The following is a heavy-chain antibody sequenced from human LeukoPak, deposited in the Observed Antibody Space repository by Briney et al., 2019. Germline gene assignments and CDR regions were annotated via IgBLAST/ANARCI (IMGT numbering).Heavy chain of an antibody. V-gene: IGHV3-30*18. J-gene: IGHJ4*02. CDR2: ISYDGSTI. Sequence: GSLRLFCAASGFTFSSYGIHWVRQAPGKGLEWVAVISYDGSTIYYADSVKGRFTISRDNSKDTLYLQMNSLRTDDTAVYYCAKGVGSTGSYFDYWGQGTLVTVSS. D-gene: IGHD1-26*01. CDR3: AKGVGSTGSYFDY. CDR1: GFTFSSYG.